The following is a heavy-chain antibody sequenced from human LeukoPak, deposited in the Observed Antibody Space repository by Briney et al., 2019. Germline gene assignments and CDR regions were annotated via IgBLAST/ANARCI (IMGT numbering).Heavy chain of an antibody. CDR1: GFTFNSYT. J-gene: IGHJ4*02. V-gene: IGHV3-30-3*01. D-gene: IGHD2-2*03. Sequence: GGSLRLSCAASGFTFNSYTMHWVRQAPGKGLEWVTLISFDGNNKYYADSLKGRFTISRDNAKNTLYLQMNSLRTEDTAVYYCARGGPMDIFDFWGQGTLVTVSS. CDR2: ISFDGNNK. CDR3: ARGGPMDIFDF.